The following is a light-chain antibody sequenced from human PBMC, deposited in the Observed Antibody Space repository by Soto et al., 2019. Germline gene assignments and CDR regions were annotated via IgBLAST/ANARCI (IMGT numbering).Light chain of an antibody. Sequence: EIVMTNSPATLSVSPGERATLSCRASQSVSIGLAWYQQKPGQAPRLLIYGASTRATGFPARFSGSGSGTEFSLTINTLQSEDSAVYYCQQYNNWPPVTLGGGTKVDIK. V-gene: IGKV3-15*01. CDR1: QSVSIG. CDR3: QQYNNWPPVT. J-gene: IGKJ4*01. CDR2: GAS.